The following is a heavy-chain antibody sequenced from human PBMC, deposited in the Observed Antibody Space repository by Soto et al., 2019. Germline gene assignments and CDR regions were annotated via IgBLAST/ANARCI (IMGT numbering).Heavy chain of an antibody. V-gene: IGHV3-23*01. CDR1: GFTFSSYA. CDR3: AKDLWMAAAGSGDYYYYYGMDV. D-gene: IGHD6-13*01. J-gene: IGHJ6*02. Sequence: GGSLRLSCAASGFTFSSYAMSWVRQAPGKGLEWVSAISGSGGSTYYADSVKGRFTISRDNSKNTLYLQMNSLRAEDTAVYYCAKDLWMAAAGSGDYYYYYGMDVWGQGTTVTV. CDR2: ISGSGGST.